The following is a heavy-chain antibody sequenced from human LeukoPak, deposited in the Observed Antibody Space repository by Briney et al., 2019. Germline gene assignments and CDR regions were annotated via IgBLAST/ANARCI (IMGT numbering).Heavy chain of an antibody. CDR3: AKDHCSSTSCYGKGGFDY. CDR2: ISGSGSST. J-gene: IGHJ4*02. CDR1: GFTFSSYA. Sequence: QPGGSLRLSCAASGFTFSSYAMSWVRQAPGKGLEWVSAISGSGSSTYYADSVKGRFTISRDNSKNTLYLQMNSLRAEDTAVYYCAKDHCSSTSCYGKGGFDYWGQGTLVTVSS. V-gene: IGHV3-23*01. D-gene: IGHD2-2*01.